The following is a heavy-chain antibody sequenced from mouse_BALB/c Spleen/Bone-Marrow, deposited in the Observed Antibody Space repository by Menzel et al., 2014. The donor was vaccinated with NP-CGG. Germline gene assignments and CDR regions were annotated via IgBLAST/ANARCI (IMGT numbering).Heavy chain of an antibody. J-gene: IGHJ4*01. V-gene: IGHV14-3*02. CDR3: ARWGYYAMEY. CDR1: GFNIKDTY. Sequence: EVQLQQSGAELVKPGASVKLSCTASGFNIKDTYMHWVKQRPEQGLEWIGRIDPAYGNTKYYPKFQGKVTITADTSSNAAYLRINSLTSGDTAVYYCARWGYYAMEYWGQGTSVTGSS. CDR2: IDPAYGNT.